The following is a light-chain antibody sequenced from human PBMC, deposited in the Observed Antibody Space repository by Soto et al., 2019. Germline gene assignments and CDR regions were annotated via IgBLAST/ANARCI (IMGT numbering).Light chain of an antibody. V-gene: IGKV4-1*01. CDR2: WAS. Sequence: DIVMTQSPDSLAVSLGERATINCTYSQNVLYSSNKNYLAWFQQKPGQPPKLRIYWASTRESGVPDRFSGSGSGTDFTLTISSLQAEDVAVYYCKQYYSTPWTFGQGTKVEIK. CDR3: KQYYSTPWT. CDR1: QNVLYSSNKNY. J-gene: IGKJ1*01.